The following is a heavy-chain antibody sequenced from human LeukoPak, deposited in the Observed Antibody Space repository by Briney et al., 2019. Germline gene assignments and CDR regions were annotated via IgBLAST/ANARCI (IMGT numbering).Heavy chain of an antibody. Sequence: GGSLRLSCAASGFTFSSYWMSWVRQAPGKGLEWVANIKQDGSEKCYVDSVKGRFTISRDNAKNSLYLQMNSLRAEDTAVYYCAREGGDIVVVPAAIEGRRAFDYWGQGTLVTVSS. CDR1: GFTFSSYW. J-gene: IGHJ4*02. CDR3: AREGGDIVVVPAAIEGRRAFDY. CDR2: IKQDGSEK. D-gene: IGHD2-2*02. V-gene: IGHV3-7*01.